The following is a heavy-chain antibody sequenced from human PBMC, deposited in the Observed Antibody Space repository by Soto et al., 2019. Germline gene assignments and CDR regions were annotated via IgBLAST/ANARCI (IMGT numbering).Heavy chain of an antibody. CDR3: ARGMRTNGVFPGNWFDP. V-gene: IGHV4-59*01. Sequence: SDTLALTCTVSGGTISSYYWSWIRQPPGKGLEWIGYIYYSGSTNYNPSLKSRVTISVDTSKNQFSLKLSSVTAADTAVYYCARGMRTNGVFPGNWFDPWGQGTLVTVAS. CDR1: GGTISSYY. D-gene: IGHD2-8*01. CDR2: IYYSGST. J-gene: IGHJ5*02.